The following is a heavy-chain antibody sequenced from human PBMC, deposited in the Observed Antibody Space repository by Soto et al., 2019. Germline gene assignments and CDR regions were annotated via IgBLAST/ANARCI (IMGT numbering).Heavy chain of an antibody. Sequence: ASVKVSCKASGYTFTSYDINWVRQATGQGLEWMGWMNPNSGNTGYAQKFQGRVTMTRNTSISTAYMELSSPRSEDTAVYYCARGYAARNYYYYGMDVWGQGTTVTSP. J-gene: IGHJ6*02. CDR1: GYTFTSYD. D-gene: IGHD6-6*01. CDR2: MNPNSGNT. CDR3: ARGYAARNYYYYGMDV. V-gene: IGHV1-8*01.